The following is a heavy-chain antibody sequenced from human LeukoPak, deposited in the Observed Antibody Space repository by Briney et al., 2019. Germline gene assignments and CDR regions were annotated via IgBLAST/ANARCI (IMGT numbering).Heavy chain of an antibody. J-gene: IGHJ4*02. V-gene: IGHV3-7*01. CDR3: ARDTPMGAH. CDR1: GFTVSNYW. D-gene: IGHD5-24*01. Sequence: PGGSLRLSCAVSGFTVSNYWMSWVRQAPGKGLEWVTNIKQDGSAQNYVDSVKGRFTISRDNAKNSLYLQMNSLRVEDTAVYYCARDTPMGAHRGQGTLVTVSS. CDR2: IKQDGSAQ.